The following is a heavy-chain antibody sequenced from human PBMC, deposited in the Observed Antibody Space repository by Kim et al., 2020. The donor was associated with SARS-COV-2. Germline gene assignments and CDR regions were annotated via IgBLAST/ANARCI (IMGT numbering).Heavy chain of an antibody. D-gene: IGHD1-7*01. V-gene: IGHV1-2*06. J-gene: IGHJ3*02. CDR1: GYTFTGYY. CDR3: VRRGRELPHDAFDI. CDR2: INPNTGGT. Sequence: ASVKVSCKASGYTFTGYYMHWVRQAPGQGLEWVGRINPNTGGTNSAQKFQGRVTMTRDTSISTAYMELSSLRSDDTAVYYCVRRGRELPHDAFDIWGQGTMVTVSA.